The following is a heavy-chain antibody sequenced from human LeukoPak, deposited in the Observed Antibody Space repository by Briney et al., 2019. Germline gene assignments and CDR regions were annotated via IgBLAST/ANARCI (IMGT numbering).Heavy chain of an antibody. Sequence: ASVKVSCKASGYTFTSYGISWVRQAPGQGLEWMGWISAYNGNTNYAQKLQGRVTMTTDTSTSTAYMELRSLRADDTAVYFCARETRYTYEYETRFYFDYWGQGTLVTVSS. V-gene: IGHV1-18*01. D-gene: IGHD3-16*01. J-gene: IGHJ4*02. CDR3: ARETRYTYEYETRFYFDY. CDR2: ISAYNGNT. CDR1: GYTFTSYG.